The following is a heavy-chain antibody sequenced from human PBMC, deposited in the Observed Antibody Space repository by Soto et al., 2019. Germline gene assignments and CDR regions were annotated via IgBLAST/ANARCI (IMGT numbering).Heavy chain of an antibody. J-gene: IGHJ4*02. D-gene: IGHD3-22*01. CDR2: ISYDGSNK. V-gene: IGHV3-30-3*01. CDR3: ARDAHYYDSSGYGLVDY. CDR1: GFTFSSYA. Sequence: QVQLVESGGGVVQPGRSLRLSCAASGFTFSSYAMHWVRQAPGKGPEWVAVISYDGSNKYYADSVKGRFTISRDNSKNTLYLQMNSLRAEDTAVYYCARDAHYYDSSGYGLVDYWGQGTLVTVSS.